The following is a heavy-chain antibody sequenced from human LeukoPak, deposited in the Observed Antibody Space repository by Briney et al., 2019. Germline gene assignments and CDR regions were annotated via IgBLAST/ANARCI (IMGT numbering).Heavy chain of an antibody. CDR3: TRVDYGYIVDN. D-gene: IGHD5-18*01. CDR1: GFTFSNAW. V-gene: IGHV3-49*04. J-gene: IGHJ4*02. Sequence: GGSLTLSCAASGFTFSNAWMAWVRQAPGKGLEWVGFIRSKAYGGTTEYASSVKGRFIISRDDSKSIAYLQMNSLKTEDTAVYYCTRVDYGYIVDNWGQGTLVTVSS. CDR2: IRSKAYGGTT.